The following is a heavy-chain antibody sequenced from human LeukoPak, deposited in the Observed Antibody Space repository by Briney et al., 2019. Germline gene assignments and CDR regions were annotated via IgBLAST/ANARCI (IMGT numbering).Heavy chain of an antibody. V-gene: IGHV1-2*02. CDR1: GYTFTGYY. D-gene: IGHD6-13*01. CDR3: ARDSSSIDAFDI. J-gene: IGHJ3*02. Sequence: ASVKVSCKASGYTFTGYYMHWVRQAPGQGLEWMGWINPNSGGTNYAQKFQGRVTMTRDTSISTAYMELSRLRSEDTAVYYCARDSSSIDAFDIWGQGTMVTVSS. CDR2: INPNSGGT.